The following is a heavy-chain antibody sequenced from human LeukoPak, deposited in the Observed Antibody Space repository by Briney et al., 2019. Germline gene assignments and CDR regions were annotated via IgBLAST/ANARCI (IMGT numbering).Heavy chain of an antibody. J-gene: IGHJ4*02. Sequence: PGGCLRLSCAASGCTFSCYAISWVRQAPGKGLEWVSAISGGGGSTYYADPVKGRFTISRDNSKNTLYLQMNSLRAEDTAVYYCAKDRDNGYYYDSSGYYSLHNWGQGTLVTVSS. CDR3: AKDRDNGYYYDSSGYYSLHN. CDR1: GCTFSCYA. CDR2: ISGGGGST. V-gene: IGHV3-23*01. D-gene: IGHD3-22*01.